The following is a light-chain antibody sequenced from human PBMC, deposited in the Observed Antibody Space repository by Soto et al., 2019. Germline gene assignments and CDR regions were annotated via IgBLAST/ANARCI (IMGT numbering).Light chain of an antibody. CDR1: QTISSY. V-gene: IGKV1-39*01. CDR3: QPGGTTPPWQ. CDR2: AAS. J-gene: IGKJ1*01. Sequence: DIQMTQSPSSLSASVGDRVTITCRASQTISSYLNWYQQKPGKAPKLLIYAASSLQSGVPSRFSGSGSGTDFTLTINSLQPEDFATYYCQPGGTTPPWQFGQGTKV.